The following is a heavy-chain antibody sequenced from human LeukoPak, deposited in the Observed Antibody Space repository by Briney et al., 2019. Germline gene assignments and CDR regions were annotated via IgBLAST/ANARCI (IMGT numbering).Heavy chain of an antibody. V-gene: IGHV4-39*01. CDR1: GGSISNSSYY. D-gene: IGHD2-21*02. CDR2: AFYSGRS. Sequence: PSETLSLTCTVSGGSISNSSYYWGWIRQPPGKGLEWIGSAFYSGRSYYNSSLQRRVIISFDTSKNHFSLKLNSVTAADTALYYCARHALVTAVSTFNWIDPWGQGTLVTVSS. J-gene: IGHJ5*02. CDR3: ARHALVTAVSTFNWIDP.